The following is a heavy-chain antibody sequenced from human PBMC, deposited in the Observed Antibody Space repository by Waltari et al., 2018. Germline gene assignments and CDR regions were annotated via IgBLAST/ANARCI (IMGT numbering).Heavy chain of an antibody. J-gene: IGHJ4*02. CDR2: INPSGGST. CDR3: ARGGLDRWSGYYSGDY. D-gene: IGHD3-3*01. CDR1: GYTFTSYY. Sequence: QVQLVQSGAEVKKPGASVKVSCKASGYTFTSYYMHWVRQAPGQGLEWMGIINPSGGSTSYAQKFQGRVTMTRDTSTSTVYMELSSLRSEDTAVYYCARGGLDRWSGYYSGDYWGQGTLVTVSS. V-gene: IGHV1-46*01.